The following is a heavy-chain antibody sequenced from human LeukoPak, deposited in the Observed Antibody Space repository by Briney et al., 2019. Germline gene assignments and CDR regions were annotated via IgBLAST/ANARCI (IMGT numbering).Heavy chain of an antibody. J-gene: IGHJ6*02. D-gene: IGHD3-3*01. CDR1: GYTFTGYY. CDR2: INPNSGGT. Sequence: GASVKVTGKASGYTFTGYYMHWVRQAPGQGLEWMGWINPNSGGTNYAQKFQGRVTMTRDTSTSTVYMQLSSLRSEDTAVYYCARAISPVAYYGMDVWGQGTTVTVSS. CDR3: ARAISPVAYYGMDV. V-gene: IGHV1-2*02.